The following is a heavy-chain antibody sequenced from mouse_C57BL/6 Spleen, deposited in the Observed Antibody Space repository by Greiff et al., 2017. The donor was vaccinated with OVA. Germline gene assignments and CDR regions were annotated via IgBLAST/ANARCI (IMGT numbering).Heavy chain of an antibody. CDR3: TPLYYGNYGLAY. CDR1: GFTFSDAW. Sequence: EVKLMESGGGLVQPGGSMKLSCAASGFTFSDAWMDWVRQSPEKGLEWVAEIRNKANNHATYYAESVKGRFTISRDDSKSSVYLQMNSLRAEDTGIYYCTPLYYGNYGLAYWGQGTLVTVSA. CDR2: IRNKANNHAT. J-gene: IGHJ3*01. V-gene: IGHV6-6*01. D-gene: IGHD2-1*01.